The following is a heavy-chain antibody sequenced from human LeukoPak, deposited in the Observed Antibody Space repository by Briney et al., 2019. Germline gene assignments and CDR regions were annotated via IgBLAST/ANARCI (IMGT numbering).Heavy chain of an antibody. CDR3: ARKGKGAAQYPFDR. Sequence: SETLTLTCTVSGGSISSGSYYWGWIRQPPGKGLEWIGSIYYSGNTYYNPSLKSRVAISVDTSKNQFSLNLSSVTAADTAVYYCARKGKGAAQYPFDRWGQGTLVTVSS. V-gene: IGHV4-39*01. J-gene: IGHJ4*02. CDR2: IYYSGNT. D-gene: IGHD6-6*01. CDR1: GGSISSGSYY.